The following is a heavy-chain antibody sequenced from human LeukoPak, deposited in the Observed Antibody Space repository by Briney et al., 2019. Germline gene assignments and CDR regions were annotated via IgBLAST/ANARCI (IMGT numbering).Heavy chain of an antibody. CDR3: ASRGAVVVPAAVFGI. D-gene: IGHD2-2*01. V-gene: IGHV1-46*01. CDR2: INPSGGST. J-gene: IGHJ3*02. CDR1: GYTFTGYY. Sequence: ASVKVSCKASGYTFTGYYMHWVRQAPGQGLEWMGIINPSGGSTSYAQKFQGRVTMTRDTSTSTVYMELSSLRSEDTAVYYCASRGAVVVPAAVFGIWGQGTMVTVSS.